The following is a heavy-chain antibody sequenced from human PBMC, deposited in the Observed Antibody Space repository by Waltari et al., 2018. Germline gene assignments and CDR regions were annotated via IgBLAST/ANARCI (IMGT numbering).Heavy chain of an antibody. CDR3: AKDVYSSSSGGNY. CDR1: GFTFSSYA. J-gene: IGHJ4*02. D-gene: IGHD6-6*01. V-gene: IGHV3-23*03. Sequence: EVQLLESGGGLVQPGGSLRLSCAASGFTFSSYAMSWVRQAPGKGLEWVSVIYSGGSSTYYADSVKGRFTISRDNSKNTLYLQMNSLRAEDTAVYYCAKDVYSSSSGGNYWGQGTLVTVSS. CDR2: IYSGGSST.